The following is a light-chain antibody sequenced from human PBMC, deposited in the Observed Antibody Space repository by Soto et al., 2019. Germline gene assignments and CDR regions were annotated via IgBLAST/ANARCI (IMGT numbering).Light chain of an antibody. CDR3: QQNYSNPDA. CDR2: DAS. J-gene: IGKJ5*01. Sequence: DIHITHSPSTLPASVADRLTITPRASQGISSWLGWYQQKPGKAPKLLIYDASSLESGVPSRFSGSGSGTDFTLTISSLQPEDFATYYCQQNYSNPDAFGQGTQLDNK. CDR1: QGISSW. V-gene: IGKV1-5*01.